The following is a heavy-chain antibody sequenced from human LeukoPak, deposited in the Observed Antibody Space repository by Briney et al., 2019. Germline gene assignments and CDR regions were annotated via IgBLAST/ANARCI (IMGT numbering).Heavy chain of an antibody. CDR2: AYYRSKWFN. CDR3: ARTRYSSGGAYYYGVDV. J-gene: IGHJ6*02. D-gene: IGHD6-19*01. CDR1: GDSVSGNNAA. V-gene: IGHV6-1*01. Sequence: SQTLSLTCTISGDSVSGNNAAWNWIRQSPSRGLEWLGRAYYRSKWFNDYAVSVKSRITITSDTSKNQFSLQLNSVTPEDTAVYYCARTRYSSGGAYYYGVDVWGQGTTVTVSS.